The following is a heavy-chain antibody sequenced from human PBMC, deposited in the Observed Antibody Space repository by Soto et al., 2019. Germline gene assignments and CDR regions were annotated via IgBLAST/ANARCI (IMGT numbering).Heavy chain of an antibody. CDR1: GDSVSSNSAA. Sequence: SQTLSLTCAISGDSVSSNSAAWNWIRQSPSRGLEWLGRTYYRSKWYNDYAVSVKSRITINPDTSKNQFSLQLNSVTPEDTAVYYCARGYSSSWYGGYYYYGMDVRGQGTTVTVSS. V-gene: IGHV6-1*01. CDR2: TYYRSKWYN. D-gene: IGHD6-13*01. J-gene: IGHJ6*02. CDR3: ARGYSSSWYGGYYYYGMDV.